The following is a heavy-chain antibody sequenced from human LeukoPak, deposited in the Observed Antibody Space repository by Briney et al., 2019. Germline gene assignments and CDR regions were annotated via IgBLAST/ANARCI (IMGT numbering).Heavy chain of an antibody. Sequence: GGSLRLSCAASGFTFSNYGMYWVRQAPGKGLEWVAVIWYDGRNKYYADSVKGPFTISRDNPKNTLYLQMNNLRVEDAAVYYCAKEMSSSNIDHCGQGTLVTVSS. V-gene: IGHV3-33*06. CDR2: IWYDGRNK. CDR3: AKEMSSSNIDH. D-gene: IGHD2-2*01. J-gene: IGHJ4*02. CDR1: GFTFSNYG.